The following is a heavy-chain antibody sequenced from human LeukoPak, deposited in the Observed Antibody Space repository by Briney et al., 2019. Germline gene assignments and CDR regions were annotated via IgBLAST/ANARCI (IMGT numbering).Heavy chain of an antibody. Sequence: PSETLSLTCTVSGGSISSYYWSWIRQPPGKGLEWIGYIYYSGSTNYSPSLKSRVTISVDTSKNQFSLKLSSVTAADTAVYYCARAPSSSSWRIDYWGQGTLVTVSS. CDR3: ARAPSSSSWRIDY. CDR1: GGSISSYY. V-gene: IGHV4-59*01. D-gene: IGHD6-13*01. CDR2: IYYSGST. J-gene: IGHJ4*02.